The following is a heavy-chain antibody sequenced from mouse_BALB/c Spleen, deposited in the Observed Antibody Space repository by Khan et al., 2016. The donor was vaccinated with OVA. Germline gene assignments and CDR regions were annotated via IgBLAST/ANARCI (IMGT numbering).Heavy chain of an antibody. CDR3: VRGGFAY. J-gene: IGHJ3*01. Sequence: EVELVESGGGLVQPGGSRKLSCAASGFTFIDYGMAWVRQTPGKGPEWIAFISSVAYSIYYADTVTGRFTISRENDKNTLLLDMSSLRYYGTAMYYCVRGGFAYWGQGTLVTVSA. CDR2: ISSVAYSI. V-gene: IGHV5-15*02. CDR1: GFTFIDYG.